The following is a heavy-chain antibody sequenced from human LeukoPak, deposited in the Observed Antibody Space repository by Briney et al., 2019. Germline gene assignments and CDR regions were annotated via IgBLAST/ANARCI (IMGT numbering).Heavy chain of an antibody. CDR1: GYTFTGYY. CDR3: AREGKNSGRQYNWFDP. D-gene: IGHD1-26*01. J-gene: IGHJ5*02. CDR2: INPNSGGA. V-gene: IGHV1-2*06. Sequence: ASVKVSCKASGYTFTGYYMHWVRQAPGQGLEWMGRINPNSGGANYAQKFQGRVPMTRDTSISTAYMELSRLRSDDTAVYYCAREGKNSGRQYNWFDPWGQGTLVTVSS.